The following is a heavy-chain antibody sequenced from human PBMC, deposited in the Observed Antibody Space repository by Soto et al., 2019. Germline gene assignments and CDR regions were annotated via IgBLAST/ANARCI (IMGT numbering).Heavy chain of an antibody. V-gene: IGHV1-8*01. CDR3: GRGGGYSSSVDYYYGMDV. CDR1: GYTFTSYD. J-gene: IGHJ6*02. CDR2: MNPNSGNT. D-gene: IGHD6-13*01. Sequence: EASVKVSCKASGYTFTSYDINWVRQATGQGLEWMGWMNPNSGNTGYAQKFQGRVTMTRKTSISTAYMELSSLRSEDTAVYYCGRGGGYSSSVDYYYGMDVWGQGTTVTVSS.